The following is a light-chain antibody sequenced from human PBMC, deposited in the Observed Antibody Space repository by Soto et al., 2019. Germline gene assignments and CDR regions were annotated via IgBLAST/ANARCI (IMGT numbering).Light chain of an antibody. J-gene: IGLJ1*01. CDR1: SGHSSYI. V-gene: IGLV4-60*03. CDR3: ETWDMSTHV. Sequence: QTVVTQSPSASASLGSSVKLTCSLSSGHSSYIIAWHQQQPGKAPRFLMKLESSGNSYKGSGVSDRFSGSSSGADRFLTISNLQSEDEADYYCETWDMSTHVFGTGTKLTVL. CDR2: LESSGNS.